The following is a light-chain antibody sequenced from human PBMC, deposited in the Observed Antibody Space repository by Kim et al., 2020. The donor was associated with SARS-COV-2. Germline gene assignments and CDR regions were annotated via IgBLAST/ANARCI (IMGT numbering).Light chain of an antibody. V-gene: IGLV3-1*01. J-gene: IGLJ2*01. Sequence: VSPGQTATITCCGDKLEDKYVCWYQQKAGQSPVLLIYQDTKWPSGIPERFSGSSSGNTATLSISGTQAMDEADYYCQTWDSGSVIFGGGTQLTVL. CDR1: KLEDKY. CDR3: QTWDSGSVI. CDR2: QDT.